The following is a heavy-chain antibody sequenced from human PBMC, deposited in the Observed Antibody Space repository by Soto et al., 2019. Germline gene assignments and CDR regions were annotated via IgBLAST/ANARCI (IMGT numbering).Heavy chain of an antibody. Sequence: QVQLVQSGAEVKKPGASVKVSCKASGYTFTSYDINWVRQATGQGLEWMGWMNPNSGNTGYAQKFKSRATMTRNTSISTAYMELSSLRSEDTAVYYWARERTVAGNDYWGQGTLVTVSS. CDR1: GYTFTSYD. CDR2: MNPNSGNT. V-gene: IGHV1-8*01. J-gene: IGHJ4*02. D-gene: IGHD6-19*01. CDR3: ARERTVAGNDY.